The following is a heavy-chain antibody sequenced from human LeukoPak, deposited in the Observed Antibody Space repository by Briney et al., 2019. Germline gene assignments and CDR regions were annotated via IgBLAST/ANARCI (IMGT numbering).Heavy chain of an antibody. CDR3: ARYIAVAGTYYFDY. CDR2: IYYSGST. Sequence: SETLSLNCTVPGGSISSSSYYWGWIRQPPGKGLEWIGSIYYSGSTYYNPSLKSRVTISVDTSKNQFSLKLSSVTAADTAVYYCARYIAVAGTYYFDYWGQGTLVTVSS. J-gene: IGHJ4*02. V-gene: IGHV4-39*01. CDR1: GGSISSSSYY. D-gene: IGHD6-19*01.